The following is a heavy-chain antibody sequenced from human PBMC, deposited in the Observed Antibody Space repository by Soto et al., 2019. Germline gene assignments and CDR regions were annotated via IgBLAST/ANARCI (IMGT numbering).Heavy chain of an antibody. CDR2: IYYSGST. J-gene: IGHJ4*02. V-gene: IGHV4-39*01. CDR3: ARRSMITFGGVIDDY. Sequence: QLQLQESGPGLVKPSETLSLTCTVSGGSISSSSYYWGWIRQPPGKGLEWIGSIYYSGSTYYNPSLKSRGTISVDTSKNQFSLKLSSVTAADTAVYYCARRSMITFGGVIDDYWGQGTLVTVSS. D-gene: IGHD3-16*02. CDR1: GGSISSSSYY.